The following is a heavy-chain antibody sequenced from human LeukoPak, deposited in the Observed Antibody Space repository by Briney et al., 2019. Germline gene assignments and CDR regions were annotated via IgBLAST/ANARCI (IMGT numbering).Heavy chain of an antibody. CDR1: GFIFSKYG. J-gene: IGHJ6*03. CDR2: IRYDGINK. V-gene: IGHV3-30*02. D-gene: IGHD3-10*01. Sequence: GGSLRLSCAASGFIFSKYGMPSVRQAPGEGLEWVTFIRYDGINKYYADSLKGRFTISIDNSKNTLYLQMNSLRAEDTAVYYCAKDLWFGVGYYMDVWGKGTTVTVSS. CDR3: AKDLWFGVGYYMDV.